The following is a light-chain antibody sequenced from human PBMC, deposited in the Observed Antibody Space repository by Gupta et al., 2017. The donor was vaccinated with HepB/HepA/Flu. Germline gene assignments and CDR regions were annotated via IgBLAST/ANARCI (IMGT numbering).Light chain of an antibody. CDR1: QSILYSSNNKNY. V-gene: IGKV4-1*01. CDR2: WAS. J-gene: IGKJ1*01. Sequence: DIVMTQSPDSLAVSLGERATINCKSSQSILYSSNNKNYSAWYQQKPGQPPKPLIYWASSRESGVPDLFSGSGSGTDFTLTITSLQAEDVAIYYCQQYYSTPRTFGQGTKVEIK. CDR3: QQYYSTPRT.